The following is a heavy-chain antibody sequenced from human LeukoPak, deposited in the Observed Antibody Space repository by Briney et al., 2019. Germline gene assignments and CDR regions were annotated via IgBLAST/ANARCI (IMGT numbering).Heavy chain of an antibody. CDR2: IYPGDSDT. Sequence: GESLKISCKGSGYSFTSYWIGWVRQMPGKGLEWMGIIYPGDSDTRYSPSFQGQVTISADKSIGTAYLQWSSLKASDTAMYYCARHTDTAMVTPYYFDYWGQGTLVTVSS. J-gene: IGHJ4*02. CDR3: ARHTDTAMVTPYYFDY. V-gene: IGHV5-51*01. CDR1: GYSFTSYW. D-gene: IGHD5-18*01.